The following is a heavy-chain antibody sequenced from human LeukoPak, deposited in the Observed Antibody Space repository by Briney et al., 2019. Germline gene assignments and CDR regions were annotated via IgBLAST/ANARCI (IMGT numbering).Heavy chain of an antibody. CDR2: VYATGTT. Sequence: SETLSLTCTVSSGSITGYYWSWIRQPPGKGLEWIGYVYATGTTNYNPSLKTRATISIDTSKNQLSLTLTSVTAADTAVYCCARELPGVEPYYYYMDVWGKGTTVTVSS. J-gene: IGHJ6*03. CDR1: SGSITGYY. CDR3: ARELPGVEPYYYYMDV. V-gene: IGHV4-59*01. D-gene: IGHD3-10*01.